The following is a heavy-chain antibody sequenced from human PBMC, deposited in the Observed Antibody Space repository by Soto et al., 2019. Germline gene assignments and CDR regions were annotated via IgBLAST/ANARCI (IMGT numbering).Heavy chain of an antibody. D-gene: IGHD6-6*01. Sequence: GGSLRLSCAASGFTFSNAWMSWVRQAPGKGLEWVANIKQDGSEKYYVDSVKGRFTISRDNAKNSLYLQMNSLRAEDTAVYYCARGRIAARPPPRYFDYWGQGTTVTVSS. J-gene: IGHJ4*03. V-gene: IGHV3-7*01. CDR1: GFTFSNAW. CDR3: ARGRIAARPPPRYFDY. CDR2: IKQDGSEK.